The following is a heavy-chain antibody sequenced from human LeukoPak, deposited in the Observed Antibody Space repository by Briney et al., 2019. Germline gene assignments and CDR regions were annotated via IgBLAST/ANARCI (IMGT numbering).Heavy chain of an antibody. J-gene: IGHJ4*02. V-gene: IGHV4-4*02. CDR1: AGSISSSSW. D-gene: IGHD2-8*01. CDR3: ASEEKNVLMSIDY. Sequence: SETLSLTCSVSAGSISSSSWWSWVRQSPVKGLEWIEEIYLYGTTNYNPTLKSRVTMSVDRSKNQFSLKLSSVTAADTAVYYCASEEKNVLMSIDYWGQGILVTVSS. CDR2: IYLYGTT.